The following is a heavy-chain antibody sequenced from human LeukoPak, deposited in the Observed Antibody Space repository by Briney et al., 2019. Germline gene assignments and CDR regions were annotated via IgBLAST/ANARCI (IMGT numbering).Heavy chain of an antibody. D-gene: IGHD3-10*01. CDR1: GFTFSSYW. J-gene: IGHJ4*01. CDR2: INSDGSST. Sequence: GGSLRLSCAASGFTFSSYWMLWVRQAPGKGLVWVSRINSDGSSTSYADSVKGRFTISRDNAKNTLYLQMNSLRAEDTAVYYCARAKDLWFGELFGYWGQGNLVTVSS. CDR3: ARAKDLWFGELFGY. V-gene: IGHV3-74*01.